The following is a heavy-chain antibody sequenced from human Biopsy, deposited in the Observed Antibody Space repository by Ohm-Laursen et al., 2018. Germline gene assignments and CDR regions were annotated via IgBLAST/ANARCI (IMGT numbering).Heavy chain of an antibody. CDR2: LKSESFGGTT. V-gene: IGHV3-15*01. CDR1: GFRFEQPW. CDR3: VIDDYYNTSPYYQVSFDFFDY. D-gene: IGHD3-22*01. J-gene: IGHJ4*01. Sequence: LRLSCSASGFRFEQPWMSWVRKARGKGLEWIARLKSESFGGTTDYAAPVRGRFTISRGDSKNTLFLSLTSLKTEDTAVYYCVIDDYYNTSPYYQVSFDFFDYWGHGTQVTGSS.